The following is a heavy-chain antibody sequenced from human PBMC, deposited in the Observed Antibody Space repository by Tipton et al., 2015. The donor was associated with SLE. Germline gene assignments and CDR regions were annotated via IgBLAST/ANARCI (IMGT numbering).Heavy chain of an antibody. D-gene: IGHD2-8*01. CDR1: GYTFTSYD. V-gene: IGHV1-8*01. CDR3: ARYEIMSTPRGFQH. J-gene: IGHJ1*01. CDR2: MNPNSGNT. Sequence: QVQLVQSGAEVKKPGASVKVSCKASGYTFTSYDINWVRQATGQGLEWMGWMNPNSGNTGYAQKFQGRVTMTRNTSISTAYMELSSLRSEDTAVYYCARYEIMSTPRGFQHWGQGTLVTVSS.